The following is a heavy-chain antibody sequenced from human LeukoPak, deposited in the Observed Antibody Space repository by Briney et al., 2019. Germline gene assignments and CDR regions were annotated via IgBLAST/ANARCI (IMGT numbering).Heavy chain of an antibody. V-gene: IGHV1-2*02. CDR3: ARGEARDYGDY. CDR1: GGTFSSYA. J-gene: IGHJ4*02. D-gene: IGHD6-6*01. Sequence: ASVKVSCKAFGGTFSSYAISWVRQAPGQGLEWMGWINPNSGGTNYAQKFQGRVTMTRDTSISTAYMELSRLRSDDTAVYYCARGEARDYGDYWGQGTLVTVSS. CDR2: INPNSGGT.